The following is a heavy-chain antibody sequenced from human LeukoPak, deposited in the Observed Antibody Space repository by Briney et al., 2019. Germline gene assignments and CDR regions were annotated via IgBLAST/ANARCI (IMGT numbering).Heavy chain of an antibody. CDR1: GFTFSSYS. CDR2: ISSSSSTI. Sequence: GGSLRLSCAASGFTFSSYSMNWVRQAPGKGLEWVSYISSSSSTIYYADSVKGRFTISRDNAKNSLYPQMNSLRDEDTAVYHCARGTGLAYWGQGTLVTVSS. D-gene: IGHD1-1*01. J-gene: IGHJ4*02. CDR3: ARGTGLAY. V-gene: IGHV3-48*02.